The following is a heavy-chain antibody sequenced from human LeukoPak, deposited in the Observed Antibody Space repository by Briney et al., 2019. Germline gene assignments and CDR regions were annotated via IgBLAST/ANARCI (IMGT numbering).Heavy chain of an antibody. CDR3: ARHVYCSSTSCYVGSYYDTRRRGAFDI. CDR2: FYTSGIT. V-gene: IGHV4-59*10. D-gene: IGHD2-2*01. J-gene: IGHJ3*02. CDR1: GGSFSGYY. Sequence: PSETLSLTCAVYGGSFSGYYWSWIRQPAGKGLEWIGRFYTSGITNYNPSLKSRVTISVDTSKNQLSLKLSSVTAADTAVYYCARHVYCSSTSCYVGSYYDTRRRGAFDIWGQGTMVTVSS.